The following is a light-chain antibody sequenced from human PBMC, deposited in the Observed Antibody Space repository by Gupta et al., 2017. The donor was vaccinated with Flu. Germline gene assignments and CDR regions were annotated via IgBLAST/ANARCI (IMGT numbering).Light chain of an antibody. J-gene: IGLJ1*01. Sequence: STIARTATRNDVGGYCIDCWYQQHTGKATILLLYEHSKGPSEVPDRFSGSKHGNTASLTIPGLQEEDAAEYYCRSQAGSSTFVFGTGTMVTVL. CDR3: RSQAGSSTFV. CDR1: RNDVGGYCI. V-gene: IGLV2-23*01. CDR2: EHS.